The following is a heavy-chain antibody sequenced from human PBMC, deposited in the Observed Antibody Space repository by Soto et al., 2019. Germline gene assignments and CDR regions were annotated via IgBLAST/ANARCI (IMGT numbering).Heavy chain of an antibody. CDR1: GFTFSSYG. Sequence: QVQLVESAGGVVQPGRSLRLSCAASGFTFSSYGMHWVRQAPGKGQEWVAVISYDGSNKYYADSVKGRFTISRDNSKNTLYLQMNSLRAEDTAVYYCAKDGPSEGDGGNWFDPWGQGTLVTVSS. CDR2: ISYDGSNK. D-gene: IGHD2-21*02. J-gene: IGHJ5*02. V-gene: IGHV3-30*18. CDR3: AKDGPSEGDGGNWFDP.